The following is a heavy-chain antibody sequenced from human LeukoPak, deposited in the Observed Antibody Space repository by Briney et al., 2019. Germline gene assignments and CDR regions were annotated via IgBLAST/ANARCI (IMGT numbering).Heavy chain of an antibody. CDR3: ARPQVTNDAFDI. Sequence: ASVKVSCKASGYAFTSYYMHWVRQAPGQGLEWMGIINPSGGSTSYAQKFQGRVTMTRDTSTSTVYMELSSLRSEDTAVYYCARPQVTNDAFDIWGQGTMVTVSS. J-gene: IGHJ3*02. CDR1: GYAFTSYY. CDR2: INPSGGST. V-gene: IGHV1-46*01. D-gene: IGHD5-18*01.